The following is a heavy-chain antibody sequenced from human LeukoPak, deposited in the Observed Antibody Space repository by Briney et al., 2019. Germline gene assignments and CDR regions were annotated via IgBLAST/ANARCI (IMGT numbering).Heavy chain of an antibody. CDR1: GFIFSSYA. J-gene: IGHJ4*02. CDR2: ISGSGDST. V-gene: IGHV3-23*01. Sequence: GGSLRLSCAASGFIFSSYAMSWVRQAPGKGLEWVSAISGSGDSTYYADSVKGRFTISRDNSKNTLYLQMNSLRAEDTAVYYCAKSHQWPPYYFDYWGEGTLVSVSS. CDR3: AKSHQWPPYYFDY. D-gene: IGHD6-19*01.